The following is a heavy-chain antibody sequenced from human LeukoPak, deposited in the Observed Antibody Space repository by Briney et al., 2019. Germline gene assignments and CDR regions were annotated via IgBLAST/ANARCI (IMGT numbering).Heavy chain of an antibody. J-gene: IGHJ5*02. CDR1: GYSISSGYY. CDR3: ARDAGTQLWFEN. D-gene: IGHD5-18*01. CDR2: IYHSGST. V-gene: IGHV4-38-2*02. Sequence: SETLSLTCTVSGYSISSGYYWGWIRQPPGKGLEWIGSIYHSGSTYYNPSLKSRVTISVDTSKNQFSLKLSSVTAADTAVYYCARDAGTQLWFENWGQGTLVTVSS.